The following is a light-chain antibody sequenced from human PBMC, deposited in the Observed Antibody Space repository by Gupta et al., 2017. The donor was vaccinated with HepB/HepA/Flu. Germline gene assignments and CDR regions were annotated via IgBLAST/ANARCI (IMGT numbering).Light chain of an antibody. J-gene: IGLJ2*01. CDR3: SSYKYIMTRFV. CDR2: NVS. V-gene: IGLV2-14*01. Sequence: QSALTQPASVSGSPGQSITISCTATSSDVGDYKSVSWYQQHPGKAPKRLISNVSNRPSGVSNRFSGSKSGTTASLSIXGXQAEDEXDYYCSSYKYIMTRFVFGGGTKVTVL. CDR1: SSDVGDYKS.